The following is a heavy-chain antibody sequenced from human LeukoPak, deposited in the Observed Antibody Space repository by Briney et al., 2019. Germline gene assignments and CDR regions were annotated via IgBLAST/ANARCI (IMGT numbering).Heavy chain of an antibody. J-gene: IGHJ4*02. CDR1: GGSISSGSYY. CDR2: IYTSGST. Sequence: SETLSLTCTVSGGSISSGSYYWSWIRQPAGKGLEWIGRIYTSGSTNYNPSLKSRVTISVDTSKNQFSLKLSSVTAADTAVYYCARGVVAAPQTFDYWGQGTLVAVSS. CDR3: ARGVVAAPQTFDY. D-gene: IGHD2-15*01. V-gene: IGHV4-61*02.